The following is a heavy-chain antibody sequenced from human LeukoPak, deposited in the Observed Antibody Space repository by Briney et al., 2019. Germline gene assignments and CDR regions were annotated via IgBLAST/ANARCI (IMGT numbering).Heavy chain of an antibody. D-gene: IGHD3-10*01. CDR2: INHSGSS. Sequence: PSETLSLTCAVYGGSFSGYYWSWIRQPPGKGLEWIGEINHSGSSNYNPSLKSRVTISVDTSKNQLSLKLSSVTAADTAVYYCARGDTMVRGVRFDPWGQGTLVTVSS. V-gene: IGHV4-34*01. J-gene: IGHJ5*02. CDR1: GGSFSGYY. CDR3: ARGDTMVRGVRFDP.